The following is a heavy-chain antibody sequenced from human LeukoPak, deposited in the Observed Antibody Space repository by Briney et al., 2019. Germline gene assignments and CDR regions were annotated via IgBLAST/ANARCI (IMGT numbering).Heavy chain of an antibody. CDR2: ISAYNGNT. CDR1: GYTFTSYG. Sequence: ASVKVSCKASGYTFTSYGISWVRQAPGQGLEWMGWISAYNGNTNYAQKLQGRVTMTTDTSTSTAYMELRSLRSDDTAVYYCARDRAVSGPYYFDYWGQGTQVTDSS. J-gene: IGHJ4*02. CDR3: ARDRAVSGPYYFDY. V-gene: IGHV1-18*01. D-gene: IGHD6-19*01.